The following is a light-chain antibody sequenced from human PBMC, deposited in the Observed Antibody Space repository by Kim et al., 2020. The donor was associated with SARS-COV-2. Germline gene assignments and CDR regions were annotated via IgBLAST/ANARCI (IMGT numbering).Light chain of an antibody. J-gene: IGLJ2*01. V-gene: IGLV3-19*01. CDR3: NSRDSNDNVV. CDR2: GKN. CDR1: SLRSYY. Sequence: SSELTQDPAVSVALGQTVRITCQGDSLRSYYATWYQQKPGQAPILVIYGKNNRPSGMPDRFSGSSSGNTASLTITGTQAGDEGEYYCNSRDSNDNVVFGG.